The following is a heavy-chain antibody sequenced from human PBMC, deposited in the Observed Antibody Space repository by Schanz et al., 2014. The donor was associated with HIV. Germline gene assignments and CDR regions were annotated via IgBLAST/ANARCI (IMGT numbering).Heavy chain of an antibody. V-gene: IGHV3-30*03. J-gene: IGHJ6*02. Sequence: QVQLVESGGGVVQPGRSLRLSCAASGFTFSTYGMHWVRQAPGKGLEGGAFISYDGSNKYYADSVKGRFTISRDNSKNTLFLQMNSLRGEDTAVYYCARVANWDYYGMDVWGRGTTVTVSS. D-gene: IGHD3-16*01. CDR3: ARVANWDYYGMDV. CDR2: ISYDGSNK. CDR1: GFTFSTYG.